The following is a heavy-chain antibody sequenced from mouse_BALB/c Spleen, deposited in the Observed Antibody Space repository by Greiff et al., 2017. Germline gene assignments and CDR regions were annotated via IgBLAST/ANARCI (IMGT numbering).Heavy chain of an antibody. Sequence: EVQLVESGPGLVKPSQSLSLTCTVTGYSITSDYAWNWIRQFPGNKLEWMGYISYSGSTSYNPSLKSRISITRDTSKNQFFLQLNSVTTEDTATYYCARDDYDEGYYFDYWGQGTTLTVSS. V-gene: IGHV3-2*02. J-gene: IGHJ2*01. CDR3: ARDDYDEGYYFDY. D-gene: IGHD2-4*01. CDR2: ISYSGST. CDR1: GYSITSDYA.